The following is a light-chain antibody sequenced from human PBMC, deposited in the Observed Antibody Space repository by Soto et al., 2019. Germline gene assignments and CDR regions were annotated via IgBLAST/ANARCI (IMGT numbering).Light chain of an antibody. CDR1: QSVSSNY. J-gene: IGKJ2*01. Sequence: EIVLTQSPGTLSLSPGERATLSCWASQSVSSNYLAWFQQKPGLAPRLLIYAASSRATGIPDRFSGSGSGTDFTLTVSRLEPEDFAVYYCQQYGSSPYTCGQGTKLEIK. CDR3: QQYGSSPYT. V-gene: IGKV3-20*01. CDR2: AAS.